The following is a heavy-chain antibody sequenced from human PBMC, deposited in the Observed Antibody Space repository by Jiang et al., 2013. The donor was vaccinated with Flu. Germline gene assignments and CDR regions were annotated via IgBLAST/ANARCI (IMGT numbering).Heavy chain of an antibody. CDR2: VYPVDSDT. Sequence: FTELLGRLGAPDARKGLEWMGVVYPVDSDTRYSPSFQGQVTISADKSTNTAYLQWSSLRPSDTAIYYCARRVQGTSAFDFWGQGTPGHRLL. D-gene: IGHD5/OR15-5a*01. CDR3: ARRVQGTSAFDF. J-gene: IGHJ4*02. CDR1: FTELL. V-gene: IGHV5-51*01.